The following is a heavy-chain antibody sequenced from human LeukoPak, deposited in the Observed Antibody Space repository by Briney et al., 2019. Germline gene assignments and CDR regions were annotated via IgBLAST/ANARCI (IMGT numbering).Heavy chain of an antibody. CDR2: INPNSGGT. Sequence: ASAKVSCKASGYTFTGYYMHWVRQAPGQGLEWMGWINPNSGGTNYAQKFQGRVTMTRDTSISTAYMELSRLRSDDTAVYYCARDTYGDYPLDYWGQGTLVTVSS. D-gene: IGHD4-17*01. V-gene: IGHV1-2*02. CDR1: GYTFTGYY. J-gene: IGHJ4*02. CDR3: ARDTYGDYPLDY.